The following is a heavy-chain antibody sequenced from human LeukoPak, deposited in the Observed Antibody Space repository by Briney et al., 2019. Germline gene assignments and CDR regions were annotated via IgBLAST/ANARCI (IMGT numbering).Heavy chain of an antibody. CDR3: ARVNYGSGSYHAFDI. CDR2: INHSGST. Sequence: SETLSLTCAVYGGSFSGYYWSWIRQPPGKGLERIGEINHSGSTNYNPSLKSRVTISVDTSKNQFSLKLSSVTAADTAVYYCARVNYGSGSYHAFDIWGQGTMVTVSS. D-gene: IGHD3-10*01. CDR1: GGSFSGYY. V-gene: IGHV4-34*01. J-gene: IGHJ3*02.